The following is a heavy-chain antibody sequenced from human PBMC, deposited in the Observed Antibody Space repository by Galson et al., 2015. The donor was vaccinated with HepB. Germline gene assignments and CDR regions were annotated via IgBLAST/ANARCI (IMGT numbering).Heavy chain of an antibody. D-gene: IGHD1-1*01. V-gene: IGHV1-2*02. Sequence: SVKVSCKASGYTFTDYYIHWVRQAPGQGLEWMGWINPKNGDTKDAQKFQDRVTMTTDTSINTAYIEVTRLTSDDTAVYFCAKDATMISTGISIHFDQWGQGTLVTVSS. J-gene: IGHJ4*02. CDR2: INPKNGDT. CDR3: AKDATMISTGISIHFDQ. CDR1: GYTFTDYY.